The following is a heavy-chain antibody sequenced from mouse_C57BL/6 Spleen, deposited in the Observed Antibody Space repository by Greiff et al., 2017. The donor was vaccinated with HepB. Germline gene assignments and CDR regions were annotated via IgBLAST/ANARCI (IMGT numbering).Heavy chain of an antibody. Sequence: DVMLVESGGGLVQPGGSLSLSCAASGFTFTDYYMSWVRQPPGKALEWLGFIRNKANGYTTEYSASVKGRFTISRDNSQSILYLQMNALRAEDSATYCCARYGNFFFDYWGQGTTLTVSS. CDR3: ARYGNFFFDY. D-gene: IGHD2-1*01. V-gene: IGHV7-3*01. CDR2: IRNKANGYTT. CDR1: GFTFTDYY. J-gene: IGHJ2*01.